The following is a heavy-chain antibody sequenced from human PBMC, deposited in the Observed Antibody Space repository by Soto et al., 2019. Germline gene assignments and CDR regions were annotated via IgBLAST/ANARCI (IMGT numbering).Heavy chain of an antibody. J-gene: IGHJ4*02. Sequence: QVQLVQSGAEEKKPGASVKVSCKASGYTFTSYAMHWVRQAPGQRLEWMGWINAGNGNTKYSQKFQGRVTITRDTSASTAFMELSSLRSEDTAVYYCARAVAVPADFDYWGQGTLVTVSS. CDR1: GYTFTSYA. D-gene: IGHD6-19*01. CDR3: ARAVAVPADFDY. CDR2: INAGNGNT. V-gene: IGHV1-3*05.